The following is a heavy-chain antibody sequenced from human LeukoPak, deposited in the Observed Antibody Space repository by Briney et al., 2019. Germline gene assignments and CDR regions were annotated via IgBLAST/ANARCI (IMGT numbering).Heavy chain of an antibody. CDR2: IHSNGNST. D-gene: IGHD6-13*01. CDR3: ASLYSSSWYFFDD. CDR1: GLLLSRYW. V-gene: IGHV3-74*01. J-gene: IGHJ4*02. Sequence: GGSLSLSCAASGLLLSRYWMLWVSQPPGKGLVWVSRIHSNGNSTSYADSVEGRFTICRDNAKNTLYLQMISLRAKDTAVYYCASLYSSSWYFFDDWGQGTLVTVSS.